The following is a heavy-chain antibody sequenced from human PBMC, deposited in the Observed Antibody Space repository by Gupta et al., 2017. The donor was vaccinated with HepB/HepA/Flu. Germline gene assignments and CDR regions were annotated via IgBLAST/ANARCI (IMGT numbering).Heavy chain of an antibody. CDR1: GFSFSSYA. V-gene: IGHV3-23*04. CDR3: XKDLSLSTRSSRGIDSEH. Sequence: EVQLAESGGRVVQPGGSLRLSCAASGFSFSSYAMSWFRQAPGQGLEWVSTITGSGETTHDADSARGRMTISRDNSKNTLALQVKRRRVXDXAVYLCXKDLSLSTRSSRGIDSEHWGQGTLVTVSA. D-gene: IGHD3-16*01. CDR2: ITGSGETT. J-gene: IGHJ4*01.